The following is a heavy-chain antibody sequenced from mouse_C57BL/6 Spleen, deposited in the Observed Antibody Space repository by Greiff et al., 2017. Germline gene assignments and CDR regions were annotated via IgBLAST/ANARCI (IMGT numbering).Heavy chain of an antibody. CDR1: GYTFTDYY. CDR3: AEDYGNYDGFAY. Sequence: VQLQQSGAELVRPGASVTLSCKASGYTFTDYYMNWVKQSHGKSLEWIGVINPYNGGTSYNQKFKGKATLTVDKSSSTAYMELNSLTSEDSAVYYCAEDYGNYDGFAYGGQGTLVTVSA. CDR2: INPYNGGT. J-gene: IGHJ3*01. V-gene: IGHV1-19*01. D-gene: IGHD2-1*01.